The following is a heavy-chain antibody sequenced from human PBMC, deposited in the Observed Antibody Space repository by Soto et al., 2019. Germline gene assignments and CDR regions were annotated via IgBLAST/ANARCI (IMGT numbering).Heavy chain of an antibody. CDR2: INPNSRAT. CDR1: GNTFTAYF. CDR3: AARYCTSTTCFPFGS. V-gene: IGHV1-2*02. J-gene: IGHJ4*02. D-gene: IGHD2-2*01. Sequence: ASVKVSCKASGNTFTAYFIHWVRQAPGQGLEWMGWINPNSRATKYAQKFQGRVTMTRGTSISTAYMELSRLTSDDTATYYCAARYCTSTTCFPFGSWGQGTLVTVSS.